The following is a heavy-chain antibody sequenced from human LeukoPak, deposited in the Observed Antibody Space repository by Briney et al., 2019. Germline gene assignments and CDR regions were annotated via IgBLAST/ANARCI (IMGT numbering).Heavy chain of an antibody. V-gene: IGHV3-30-3*01. Sequence: PGRSLRLSCAASGFTFSSYAMHWVRQAPGKGLEWVAVISYDGSNKYYADSVKGRFTISRDNSKNTLYLQMNSLRAEDTAVYYCARGEMATIIYWGQGTLVTVSS. J-gene: IGHJ4*02. CDR2: ISYDGSNK. CDR1: GFTFSSYA. D-gene: IGHD5-24*01. CDR3: ARGEMATIIY.